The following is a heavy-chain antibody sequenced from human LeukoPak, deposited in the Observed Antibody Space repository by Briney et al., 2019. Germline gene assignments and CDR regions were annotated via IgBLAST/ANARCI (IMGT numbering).Heavy chain of an antibody. CDR2: ISSSGSTI. V-gene: IGHV3-11*01. J-gene: IGHJ5*02. CDR3: ARGIAERITIFGVTPNWFDP. Sequence: PEGSLRLSCAASGFTFSDYYMSWIRQAPGKGLEWVSYISSSGSTIYYADSVKGRFTISRDNAKNSLYLQMNSLRAEDTAVYYCARGIAERITIFGVTPNWFDPWGQGTLVTVSS. CDR1: GFTFSDYY. D-gene: IGHD3-3*01.